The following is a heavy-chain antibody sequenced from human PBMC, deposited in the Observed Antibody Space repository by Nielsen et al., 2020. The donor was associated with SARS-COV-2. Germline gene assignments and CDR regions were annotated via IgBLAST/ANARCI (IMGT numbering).Heavy chain of an antibody. CDR1: GFTVSSNY. CDR2: IYSGGST. J-gene: IGHJ6*02. Sequence: LSLTCAASGFTVSSNYMSWVRQAPGKGLEWVSVIYSGGSTYYADSVKGRFTISRDNSKNTLYLQMNSLRAEDTAVYYCARDLGRNYYYYGMDVWGQGTTVTVSS. V-gene: IGHV3-53*01. CDR3: ARDLGRNYYYYGMDV.